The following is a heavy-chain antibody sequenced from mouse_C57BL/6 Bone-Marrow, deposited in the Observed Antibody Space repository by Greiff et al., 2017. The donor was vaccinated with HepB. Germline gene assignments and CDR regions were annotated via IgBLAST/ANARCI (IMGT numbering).Heavy chain of an antibody. CDR1: GFTLSSFG. Sequence: EVHLVESGGGLVQPGGSRKLSCAVSGFTLSSFGIHWVRQAPEKGLEWVAYISSGGTTIYYADTVKGRFTISRHNPRNTLFLQMTSLRSEDTAMYYCAKYGNYVGYAMDYWGQGTSVTVSS. V-gene: IGHV5-17*02. CDR3: AKYGNYVGYAMDY. J-gene: IGHJ4*01. D-gene: IGHD2-10*02. CDR2: ISSGGTTI.